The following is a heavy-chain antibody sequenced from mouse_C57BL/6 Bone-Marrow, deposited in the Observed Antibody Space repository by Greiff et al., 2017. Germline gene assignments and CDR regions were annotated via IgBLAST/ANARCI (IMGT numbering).Heavy chain of an antibody. V-gene: IGHV5-9-1*02. CDR3: TRENLRYYFDY. J-gene: IGHJ2*01. CDR2: ISSGGDYI. Sequence: EVKVEESGEGLVKPGGSLKLSCAASGFTFSSYAMSWVRQTPEKRLEWVAYISSGGDYIYYADTVKGRFTISRDNARNTLYLQMSSLKSEDTAMYYCTRENLRYYFDYWGQGTTLTVSS. CDR1: GFTFSSYA. D-gene: IGHD1-1*01.